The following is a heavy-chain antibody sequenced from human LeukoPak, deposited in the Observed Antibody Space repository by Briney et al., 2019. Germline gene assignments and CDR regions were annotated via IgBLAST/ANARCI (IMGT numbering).Heavy chain of an antibody. D-gene: IGHD3-3*01. J-gene: IGHJ5*02. Sequence: SVKVSCKPSGGTFSIYAISRVPQAPGQGLGWMGGMIPIFGTANYAQKFHSRVTITADDPTSTAYMELSSLRSEDTAVYYCASGTLFTIFGAVTPNWFDPWGQGTLVTVSS. CDR2: MIPIFGTA. CDR1: GGTFSIYA. CDR3: ASGTLFTIFGAVTPNWFDP. V-gene: IGHV1-69*13.